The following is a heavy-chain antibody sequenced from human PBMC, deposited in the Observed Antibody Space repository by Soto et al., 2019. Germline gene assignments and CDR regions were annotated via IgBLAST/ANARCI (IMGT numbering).Heavy chain of an antibody. D-gene: IGHD4-17*01. CDR3: AKTTVTVFDY. J-gene: IGHJ4*02. CDR1: GFIFSSHW. CDR2: IKEDGSEK. Sequence: GGSLRLCRAASGFIFSSHWMSWVRQAPGQGLEWMANIKEDGSEKPSAASVKGRFTIPRDNARNLLYLQMNSLRAEDTAVYFCAKTTVTVFDYWGPGTLVTVSS. V-gene: IGHV3-7*03.